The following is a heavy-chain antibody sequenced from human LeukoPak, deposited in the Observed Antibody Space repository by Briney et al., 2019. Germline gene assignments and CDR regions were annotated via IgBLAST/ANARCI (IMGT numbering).Heavy chain of an antibody. Sequence: SETLSLTCAVYGGSFSGYYWSWIRQPPGKGLEWIGEINHSGSTNYNPSLKSRVTISVDTSKNQFSLKLSSVTAADTAVYYCARAGGFFSPFGYWGQGTLVTVSS. J-gene: IGHJ4*02. CDR1: GGSFSGYY. CDR2: INHSGST. V-gene: IGHV4-34*01. D-gene: IGHD3-3*01. CDR3: ARAGGFFSPFGY.